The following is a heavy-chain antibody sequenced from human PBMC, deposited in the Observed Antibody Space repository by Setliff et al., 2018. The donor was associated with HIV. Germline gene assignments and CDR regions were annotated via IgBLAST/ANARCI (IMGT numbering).Heavy chain of an antibody. J-gene: IGHJ3*02. CDR2: IYHSGTT. D-gene: IGHD6-19*01. CDR3: ARRNSGWYDAFDI. V-gene: IGHV4-38-2*01. CDR1: GYSISSGYY. Sequence: PSETLSLTCAVSGYSISSGYYWGWIQQPPGKGLEWVGSIYHSGTTYYNPSLKSRVTISVDTSKNQFSLKLSSVTAADTAVYHCARRNSGWYDAFDIWGQGTMVTVSS.